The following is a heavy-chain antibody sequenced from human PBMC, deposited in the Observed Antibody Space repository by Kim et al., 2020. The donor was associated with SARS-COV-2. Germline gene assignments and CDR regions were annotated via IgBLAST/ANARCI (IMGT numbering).Heavy chain of an antibody. Sequence: ASVKVSCKASGYTFTNFGVSWVRQAPGQGLEWMGWISAYNRNTNYAQKFQGRVTMTTDTSTTTAYMELRSLRSDDTAVYYCARDHFYGSGTYEGGTDYWGQGTLVTVSS. CDR1: GYTFTNFG. CDR3: ARDHFYGSGTYEGGTDY. V-gene: IGHV1-18*01. CDR2: ISAYNRNT. J-gene: IGHJ4*02. D-gene: IGHD3-10*01.